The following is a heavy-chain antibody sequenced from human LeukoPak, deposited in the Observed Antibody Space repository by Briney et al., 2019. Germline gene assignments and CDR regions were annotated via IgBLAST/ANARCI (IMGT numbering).Heavy chain of an antibody. V-gene: IGHV1-3*01. Sequence: ASVKVSCKTSGYTFTNYAIHWVRQAPGQRLEWMGRINAGNGNTKYSQKFQGRVTITRDTSANTAYMKLSGLRSEDTAVYYCARDPLELRGKGTPNWFDPWGQGTLVTVSS. J-gene: IGHJ5*02. D-gene: IGHD1-7*01. CDR1: GYTFTNYA. CDR3: ARDPLELRGKGTPNWFDP. CDR2: INAGNGNT.